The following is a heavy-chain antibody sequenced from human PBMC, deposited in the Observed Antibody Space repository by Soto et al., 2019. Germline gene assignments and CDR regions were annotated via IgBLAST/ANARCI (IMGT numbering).Heavy chain of an antibody. J-gene: IGHJ6*02. D-gene: IGHD3-16*01. CDR3: AREGEPNYYGMDV. CDR1: GFTFISNW. Sequence: RGSLRLSCAASGFTFISNWMHWCRQAPGKGLVWVSRINSDGSSTSYADSVKGRFTISRDNAKNTLYLQMNSLRAEDTAVYYCAREGEPNYYGMDVWGQGTTVTVSS. CDR2: INSDGSST. V-gene: IGHV3-74*01.